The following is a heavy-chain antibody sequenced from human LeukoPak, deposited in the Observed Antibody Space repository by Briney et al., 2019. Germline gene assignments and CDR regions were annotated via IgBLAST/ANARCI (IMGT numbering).Heavy chain of an antibody. D-gene: IGHD6-19*01. CDR1: GFTFSSYG. Sequence: HPGRSLRLSCSASGFTFSSYGMHWVRQAPGKGLDWVAVISYDGSNKYYADSVKGRFTISRDNSKNTLYLQMHSLRAEDTAVYYCAKGSSWLAVAGQLGFFDYWGQGTLVTVSS. CDR2: ISYDGSNK. J-gene: IGHJ4*02. V-gene: IGHV3-30*18. CDR3: AKGSSWLAVAGQLGFFDY.